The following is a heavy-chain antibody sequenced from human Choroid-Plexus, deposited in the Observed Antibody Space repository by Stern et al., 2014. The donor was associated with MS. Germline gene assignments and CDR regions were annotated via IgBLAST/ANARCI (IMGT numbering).Heavy chain of an antibody. Sequence: MQMVESGGGVVQPGRPLRLSCVASGFTFGSCAMHWVRPAPGKGLEWVAGVSNDGSNKYYADSVKGRFTISRDNSQNTLYMQMSSLRPEDTAVYYCAKDRQYLTYFFDHWGQGSLVTVSS. CDR3: AKDRQYLTYFFDH. CDR1: GFTFGSCA. CDR2: VSNDGSNK. D-gene: IGHD2/OR15-2a*01. V-gene: IGHV3-30*18. J-gene: IGHJ5*02.